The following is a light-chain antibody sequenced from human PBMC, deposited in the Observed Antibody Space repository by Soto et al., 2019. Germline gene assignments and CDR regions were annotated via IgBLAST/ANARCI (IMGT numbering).Light chain of an antibody. V-gene: IGKV1-39*01. Sequence: DIQMTQSPSSLSASVGDRVTITCRASQSISSYLIWYQQKPGKAPKVLIHGASSLQSGVPSRFSGSGSGTDFTLTISSLQPEDFAVYYCQQSYIIPQTFGQGTKVEIK. CDR2: GAS. CDR1: QSISSY. J-gene: IGKJ1*01. CDR3: QQSYIIPQT.